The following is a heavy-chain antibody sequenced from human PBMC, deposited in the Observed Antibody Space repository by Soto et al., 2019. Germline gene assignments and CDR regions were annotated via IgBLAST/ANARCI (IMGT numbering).Heavy chain of an antibody. CDR2: IYYSGST. J-gene: IGHJ4*02. CDR1: GGSISSGGYY. V-gene: IGHV4-31*03. D-gene: IGHD1-20*01. CDR3: ARGHDPIVNYYFDY. Sequence: QVPLQESGPGLVKPSQTLSLTCTVSGGSISSGGYYWSWIRQHPGKGLEWIGYIYYSGSTYYNPSLKSRVTISVDTSKNQFSLKLSSVTAADTAVYYCARGHDPIVNYYFDYWGQGTLVTVSS.